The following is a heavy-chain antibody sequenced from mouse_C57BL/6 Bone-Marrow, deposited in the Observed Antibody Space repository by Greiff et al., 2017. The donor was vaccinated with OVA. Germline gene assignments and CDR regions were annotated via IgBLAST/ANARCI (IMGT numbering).Heavy chain of an antibody. J-gene: IGHJ1*03. D-gene: IGHD2-4*01. CDR2: IYPGSGST. CDR1: GYTFTSYW. V-gene: IGHV1-55*01. CDR3: ARDPCYDYDYWYFDV. Sequence: QVHVKQPGAELVKPGASVKMSCKASGYTFTSYWITWVKQSPGQGLEWIGDIYPGSGSTNYNEKFKSKATLTVDTSSSTAYMQLSSLTSEDSAVYYCARDPCYDYDYWYFDVWGTGTTVTVSS.